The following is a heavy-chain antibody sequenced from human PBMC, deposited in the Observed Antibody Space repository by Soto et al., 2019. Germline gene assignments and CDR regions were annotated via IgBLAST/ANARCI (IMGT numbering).Heavy chain of an antibody. Sequence: QLVQSGAEVKKPGSSVKVSCKASGGTFSSYAISWVRQAPGQGLEWMGGIIPIFGTANYAQKFQGRVTITAEKSTRKAYMELSSLRSEDTAVYYCARGPPTYYDSSGYYHYFDYWGQGTLVTVSS. CDR1: GGTFSSYA. CDR3: ARGPPTYYDSSGYYHYFDY. V-gene: IGHV1-69*06. J-gene: IGHJ4*02. CDR2: IIPIFGTA. D-gene: IGHD3-22*01.